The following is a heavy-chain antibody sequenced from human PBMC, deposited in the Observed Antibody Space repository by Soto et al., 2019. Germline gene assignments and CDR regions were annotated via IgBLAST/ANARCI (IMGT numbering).Heavy chain of an antibody. CDR2: IVVGSGNT. CDR1: GFTFTSSA. Sequence: SVKVSCKASGFTFTSSAVQWVRQARGQRLEWIGWIVVGSGNTNYAQKFQERVTITRDMSTSTAYMELSSLRSEDTAVYYCAAVLLYRSGLPYWGQGTLVTVSS. D-gene: IGHD6-19*01. V-gene: IGHV1-58*01. J-gene: IGHJ4*02. CDR3: AAVLLYRSGLPY.